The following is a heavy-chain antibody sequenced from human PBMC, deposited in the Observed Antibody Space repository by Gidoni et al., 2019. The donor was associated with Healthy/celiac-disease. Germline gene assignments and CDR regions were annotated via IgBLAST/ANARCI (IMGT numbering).Heavy chain of an antibody. CDR2: ISYDGSNK. Sequence: QVQLVESGGGVVQPGRSLRLSCAASGFTFSSYAMHWVRQAPGKGLEWVAVISYDGSNKYYADSVKGRFTISRDNSKNTLYLQMNSLRAEDTAVYYCARWYITIFGVVKDAFDIWGQGTMVTVSS. V-gene: IGHV3-30*01. CDR1: GFTFSSYA. D-gene: IGHD3-3*01. J-gene: IGHJ3*02. CDR3: ARWYITIFGVVKDAFDI.